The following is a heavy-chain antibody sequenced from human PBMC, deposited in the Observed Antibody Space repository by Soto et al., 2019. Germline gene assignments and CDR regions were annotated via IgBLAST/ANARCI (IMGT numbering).Heavy chain of an antibody. CDR3: ARIPVDTYMIYWSDP. Sequence: PSETLSLTCTVSGDSVTSGNYYWSWIRQPPGKGLEWIGYIYYSGNTNYGPSLKNRVTISLDTSKDQFSLNLNSVTAADTAVYYCARIPVDTYMIYWSDPWGQGTLFTVS. CDR1: GDSVTSGNYY. CDR2: IYYSGNT. D-gene: IGHD5-18*01. V-gene: IGHV4-61*01. J-gene: IGHJ5*01.